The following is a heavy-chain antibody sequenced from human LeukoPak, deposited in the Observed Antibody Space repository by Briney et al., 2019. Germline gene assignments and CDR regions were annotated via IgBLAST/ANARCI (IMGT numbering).Heavy chain of an antibody. CDR1: GGTFSSYA. CDR2: IIPILGIA. J-gene: IGHJ4*02. Sequence: ASVKVSCKASGGTFSSYAISWVRQAPGQWLEWMGRIIPILGIANYAQKFQGRVTITADKSTSTAYMELSSLRSEDTAVYYCARAEAGHYYDSSGYYGHYWGQGTLVTVSS. CDR3: ARAEAGHYYDSSGYYGHY. D-gene: IGHD3-22*01. V-gene: IGHV1-69*04.